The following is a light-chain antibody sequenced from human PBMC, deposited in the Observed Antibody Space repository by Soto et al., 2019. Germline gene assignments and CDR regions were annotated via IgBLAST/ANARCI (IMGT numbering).Light chain of an antibody. CDR2: GAS. CDR1: QSVSSSY. CDR3: QQYGSSSWT. V-gene: IGKV3-20*01. Sequence: EIVLTQSPGTLSLSPGERATLSRRASQSVSSSYLAWYQQKPGQAPRLLIYGASSRATGIPDRFSGSGSGTDFTLTISRLEPEDFAVYYCQQYGSSSWTLGQGTKVDIK. J-gene: IGKJ1*01.